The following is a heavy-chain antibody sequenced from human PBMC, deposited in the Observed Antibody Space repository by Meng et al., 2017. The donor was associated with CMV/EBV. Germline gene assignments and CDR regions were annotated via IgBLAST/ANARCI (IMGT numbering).Heavy chain of an antibody. J-gene: IGHJ6*02. CDR1: GGTFSSYA. CDR3: AASSIPGYSGPDSYYGMDV. CDR2: IIPILGIA. Sequence: SVKVSCKASGGTFSSYAISWVRQAPGQGLEWMGGIIPILGIANYAQKFQGRVTITADKSTSTAYMELSSLRSEDTAVYYCAASSIPGYSGPDSYYGMDVWGQGTTVTVSS. D-gene: IGHD5-12*01. V-gene: IGHV1-69*10.